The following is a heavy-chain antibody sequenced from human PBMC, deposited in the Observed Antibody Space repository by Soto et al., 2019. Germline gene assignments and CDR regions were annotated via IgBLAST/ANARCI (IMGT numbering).Heavy chain of an antibody. J-gene: IGHJ6*02. Sequence: SVKVSCKASGGTFSSYAISWVRQAPGQGLEWMGVIIPIFGTANYAQKFQGRVTITADESTSTAYMELSSLRSEDTAVYYCARRGYSGYDPYGMDVWGQGTTVTVSS. CDR3: ARRGYSGYDPYGMDV. V-gene: IGHV1-69*13. CDR2: IIPIFGTA. CDR1: GGTFSSYA. D-gene: IGHD5-12*01.